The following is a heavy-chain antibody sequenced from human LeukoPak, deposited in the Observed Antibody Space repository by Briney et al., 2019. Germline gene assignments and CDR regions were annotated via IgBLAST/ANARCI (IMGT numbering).Heavy chain of an antibody. Sequence: SETLSLTCTVSGGSISSRSYYWGWIRQPPGKGLEWIGYIYYSGSTNYNPSLKSRVTISLDTSKNQFSLNLTSVTAADTAVYYCARFTPQGYGWGGYNRFDPWGQGTLVTVSS. J-gene: IGHJ5*02. CDR2: IYYSGST. CDR1: GGSISSRSYY. V-gene: IGHV4-61*05. CDR3: ARFTPQGYGWGGYNRFDP. D-gene: IGHD3-16*01.